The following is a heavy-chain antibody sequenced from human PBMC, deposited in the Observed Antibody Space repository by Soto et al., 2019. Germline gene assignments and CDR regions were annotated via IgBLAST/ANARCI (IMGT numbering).Heavy chain of an antibody. CDR3: ARSVLVPAAQTQYYYYGMDV. J-gene: IGHJ6*02. V-gene: IGHV5-10-1*01. CDR1: GYSFTSYW. D-gene: IGHD2-2*01. Sequence: PGESLKISCKGSGYSFTSYWISWVRQMPGKGLEWMGRIDPSDSYTNYSPSFQGHVTISADKSISTAYLQWSSLKASDTAMYYCARSVLVPAAQTQYYYYGMDVWGQGTTVTVSS. CDR2: IDPSDSYT.